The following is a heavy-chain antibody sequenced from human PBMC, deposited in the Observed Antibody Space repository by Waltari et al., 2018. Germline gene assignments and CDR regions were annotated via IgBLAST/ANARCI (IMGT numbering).Heavy chain of an antibody. Sequence: QVQLQESGPGLVKPSQTLSLTCTVSGGSISRGGYYWSWLRQHPGQGREWIGYIYHSGSTYYNPSLKSRVTISVDRSKNQFSLKLSSVTAADTAVYYCARAGYDFWSGYYAGLYGMDVWGQGTTVTVSS. CDR2: IYHSGST. V-gene: IGHV4-31*03. J-gene: IGHJ6*02. D-gene: IGHD3-3*01. CDR3: ARAGYDFWSGYYAGLYGMDV. CDR1: GGSISRGGYY.